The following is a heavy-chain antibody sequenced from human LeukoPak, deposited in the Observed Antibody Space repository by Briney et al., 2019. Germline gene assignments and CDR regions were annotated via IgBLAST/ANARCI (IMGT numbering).Heavy chain of an antibody. CDR2: ITGSGDST. CDR1: GFTLCSFA. D-gene: IGHD3-22*01. V-gene: IGHV3-23*01. CDR3: VRAGWLLPQDIFAI. Sequence: GGSLSLSCAASGFTLCSFAMNCVRQAPGEGVEGASAITGSGDSTFYGDSVKGRFTISRDNSKNTLYLQMHSLRVADTAVYYCVRAGWLLPQDIFAIWGQGTMVTASS. J-gene: IGHJ3*02.